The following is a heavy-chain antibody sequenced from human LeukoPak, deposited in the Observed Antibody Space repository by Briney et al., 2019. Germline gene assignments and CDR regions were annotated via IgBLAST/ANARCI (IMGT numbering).Heavy chain of an antibody. Sequence: AGGSPRLSCAASGFTFSSYGMHWVRQAPGKGLEWVAFIRYDGSNKYYADSVKGRFTISRDNSKNTLYLQMNSLRAEDTAVYYCAKGAAYCSSTSCPPYYYYYGMDVWGQGTTVTVSS. CDR3: AKGAAYCSSTSCPPYYYYYGMDV. J-gene: IGHJ6*02. CDR1: GFTFSSYG. V-gene: IGHV3-30*02. D-gene: IGHD2-2*01. CDR2: IRYDGSNK.